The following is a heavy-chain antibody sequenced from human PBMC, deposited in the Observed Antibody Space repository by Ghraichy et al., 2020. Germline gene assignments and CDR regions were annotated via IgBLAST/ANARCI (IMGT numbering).Heavy chain of an antibody. V-gene: IGHV4-38-2*02. CDR2: IYHSGST. CDR3: ARARYYDSSGPYAFDI. J-gene: IGHJ3*02. Sequence: SETLSLTCTVSDYSISSGYYWGWIRQPPGKGLEWIGSIYHSGSTYYNPSLKSRVTISVDTSKNQFSLKLSSVTAADTAVYYCARARYYDSSGPYAFDIWGQGTMVTVSS. D-gene: IGHD3-22*01. CDR1: DYSISSGYY.